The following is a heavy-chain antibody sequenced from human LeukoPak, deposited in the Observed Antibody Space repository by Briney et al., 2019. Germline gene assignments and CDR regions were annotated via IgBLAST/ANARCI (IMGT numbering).Heavy chain of an antibody. V-gene: IGHV1-2*02. CDR1: GYTFTGYY. CDR3: ARDRGYNTTYYFDY. J-gene: IGHJ4*02. Sequence: GASVKVSCKASGYTFTGYYMHWVRQAPGQGLEWMGWINPNSGGTNYARKFQGRVTMTRDTSISTAYMELSRLRSDDTAVYYCARDRGYNTTYYFDYWGQGTLVTVSS. CDR2: INPNSGGT. D-gene: IGHD5-24*01.